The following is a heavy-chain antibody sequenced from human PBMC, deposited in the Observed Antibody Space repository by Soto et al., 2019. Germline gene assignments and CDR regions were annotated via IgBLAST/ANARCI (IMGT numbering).Heavy chain of an antibody. J-gene: IGHJ4*02. Sequence: QVQLQQWGAGLLKPSETLSLTCAVYGGSFSGYYWTWIRQPPGTGLEWIGEINHSGRTNYNPPLKSRVTISVDTSKNQFSLKLTSVTAAVTAVYYCARDKITGLFEYWGQGTLVTVSS. V-gene: IGHV4-34*01. CDR1: GGSFSGYY. CDR3: ARDKITGLFEY. D-gene: IGHD2-8*02. CDR2: INHSGRT.